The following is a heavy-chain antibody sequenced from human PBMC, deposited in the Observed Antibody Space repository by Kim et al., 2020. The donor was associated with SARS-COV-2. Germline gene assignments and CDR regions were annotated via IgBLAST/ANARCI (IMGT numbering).Heavy chain of an antibody. CDR2: INHSGST. Sequence: SETLSLTCAVYGGSFSGYYWSWIRQPPGKGLEWIGEINHSGSTNYNPSLKSRVTISVDTSKNQFSLKLSSVTAADTAVYYCARRRVVTPGKPLPHFDYWGQGTLVTVSS. J-gene: IGHJ4*02. V-gene: IGHV4-34*01. CDR3: ARRRVVTPGKPLPHFDY. D-gene: IGHD3-3*01. CDR1: GGSFSGYY.